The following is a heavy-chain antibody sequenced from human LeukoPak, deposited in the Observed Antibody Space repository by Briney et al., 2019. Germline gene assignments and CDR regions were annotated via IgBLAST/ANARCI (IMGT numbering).Heavy chain of an antibody. CDR3: ARLPTRSREGYYYYYGMDV. Sequence: GGSLRLSCAASGFTFSNYNMNWVRQAPGKGLDWVSSISSSSSNIHYADSVKGRFTISRDNANNSLYLQMNSLRAEDTAVYYCARLPTRSREGYYYYYGMDVWGQGTTVTVSS. J-gene: IGHJ6*02. CDR1: GFTFSNYN. D-gene: IGHD5-12*01. V-gene: IGHV3-21*01. CDR2: ISSSSSNI.